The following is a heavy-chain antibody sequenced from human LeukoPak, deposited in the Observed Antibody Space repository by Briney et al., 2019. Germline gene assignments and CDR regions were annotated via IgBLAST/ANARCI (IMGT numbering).Heavy chain of an antibody. Sequence: ASVKVSCNASGYTFTSYYMHWVRQAPGQGLEWMGVINPSGGSTSYAQKFQGRVTMTRDTSTSTVYMELSSLRSEDTAVYYCARASGSSFLDYWGQGTLVTVSS. J-gene: IGHJ4*02. CDR2: INPSGGST. V-gene: IGHV1-46*01. D-gene: IGHD3-10*01. CDR1: GYTFTSYY. CDR3: ARASGSSFLDY.